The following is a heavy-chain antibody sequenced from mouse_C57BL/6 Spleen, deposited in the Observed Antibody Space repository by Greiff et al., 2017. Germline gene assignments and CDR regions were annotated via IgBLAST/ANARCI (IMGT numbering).Heavy chain of an antibody. Sequence: QVQLKESGAELARPGASVKLSCKASGYTFTSYGISWVKQRTGQGLEWIGEIYPRSGNTYYNEKFKGKATLTADKSSSTAYMELRSLTSEDSAVYFCARTDGSSYGYFDVWGTGTTVTVSS. CDR1: GYTFTSYG. D-gene: IGHD1-1*01. J-gene: IGHJ1*03. CDR3: ARTDGSSYGYFDV. V-gene: IGHV1-81*01. CDR2: IYPRSGNT.